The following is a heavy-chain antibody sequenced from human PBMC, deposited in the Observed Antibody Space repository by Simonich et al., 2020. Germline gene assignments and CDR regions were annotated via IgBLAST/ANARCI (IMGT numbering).Heavy chain of an antibody. CDR2: IYYSGGT. Sequence: QLQLQESGPGLVKPSETLSLPCTVSGGSISSSSYSWGWIRQPPGKGLGWIGSIYYSGGTYYNPSLKSRVTISVDTSKNQFSLKLSYVTAADTAVYYCARWAYSSSYFDYWGQGTLVTVSS. CDR3: ARWAYSSSYFDY. D-gene: IGHD6-6*01. V-gene: IGHV4-39*01. CDR1: GGSISSSSYS. J-gene: IGHJ4*02.